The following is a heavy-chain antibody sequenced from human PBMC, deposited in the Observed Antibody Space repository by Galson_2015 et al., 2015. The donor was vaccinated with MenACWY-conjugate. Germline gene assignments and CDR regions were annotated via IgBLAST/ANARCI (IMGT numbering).Heavy chain of an antibody. V-gene: IGHV3-23*01. D-gene: IGHD1-1*01. CDR3: ARDNNWSFDS. Sequence: SLRLSCAVSGFTFRQYAMSWVRQAPGTGLEWVAIISDSGAATHYIDSVKGRFTISRDNSKNMVYLQMDGLGDEDTAVYFCARDNNWSFDSWGLGTLVTVSS. CDR1: GFTFRQYA. CDR2: ISDSGAAT. J-gene: IGHJ4*02.